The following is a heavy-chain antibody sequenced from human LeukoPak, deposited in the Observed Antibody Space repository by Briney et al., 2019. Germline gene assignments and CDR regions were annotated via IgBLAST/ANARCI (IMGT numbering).Heavy chain of an antibody. CDR2: IYYSGST. CDR1: GGSISSSSYY. Sequence: PSETLSLTCTVSGGSISSSSYYWGWIRQPPGKGLEWIGSIYYSGSTYYNPSLKSRVTISVDTSKNQFSLKLSSVTAADTAVYYCARQYSSSILPEYWGQGTLVTVSS. J-gene: IGHJ4*02. V-gene: IGHV4-39*01. CDR3: ARQYSSSILPEY. D-gene: IGHD6-6*01.